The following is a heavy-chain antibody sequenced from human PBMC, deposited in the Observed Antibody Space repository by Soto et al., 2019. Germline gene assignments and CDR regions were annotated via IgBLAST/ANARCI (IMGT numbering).Heavy chain of an antibody. J-gene: IGHJ4*02. CDR1: GFTFSSYA. CDR2: ISGSGGST. D-gene: IGHD2-15*01. V-gene: IGHV3-23*01. CDR3: AKDLVGYCSGGSCYKIDY. Sequence: EVQLLESGGGLVQPGGSLRLSCAASGFTFSSYAMSWVRQAPGKGLEWVSAISGSGGSTYYADSVKGRFTISRDNSKNTLYLQMNSLRVEDTAVYYCAKDLVGYCSGGSCYKIDYWGQGTLVTVSS.